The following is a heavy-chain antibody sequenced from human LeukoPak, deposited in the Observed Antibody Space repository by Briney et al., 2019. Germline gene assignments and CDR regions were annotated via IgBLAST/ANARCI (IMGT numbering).Heavy chain of an antibody. V-gene: IGHV3-21*01. Sequence: GGSLRLSCAASEFTVTSSFMSWVRQAPGKGLEWVSSISSSSSYIYYADSVKGRFTISRDNAKNSLYLQMNSLRAEDTAVYYCTRDLGSSAYYSAQYFQHWGQGTLVTVSS. CDR2: ISSSSSYI. CDR3: TRDLGSSAYYSAQYFQH. J-gene: IGHJ1*01. CDR1: EFTVTSSF. D-gene: IGHD3-22*01.